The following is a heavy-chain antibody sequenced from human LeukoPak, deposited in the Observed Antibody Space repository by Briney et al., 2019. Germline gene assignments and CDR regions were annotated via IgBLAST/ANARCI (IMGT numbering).Heavy chain of an antibody. CDR3: ARDRVVVTAIRVYYYGVDV. V-gene: IGHV3-7*01. Sequence: PGGSLRLSCAASGFTFSSYWMSWVRQAPGNGLEWVANIKQDGSEKYYVDSVKGRFTISRDNAKNSLYLQMNSLRAEDTAVYYCARDRVVVTAIRVYYYGVDVWGQGTTVTVSS. CDR1: GFTFSSYW. CDR2: IKQDGSEK. D-gene: IGHD2-21*02. J-gene: IGHJ6*02.